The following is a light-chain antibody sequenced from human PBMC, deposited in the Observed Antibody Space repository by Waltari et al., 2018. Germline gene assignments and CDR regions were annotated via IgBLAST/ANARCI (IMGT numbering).Light chain of an antibody. V-gene: IGLV8-61*01. Sequence: QTVVTQEPSLSVSPGGTVTLTCALRSGSVPSPSSPSWYQQTPGPSPRTLIYKTNSRSSGVPDRFSGSMLWNKVALTITGAQTDDESDYYCLLYMGSGIWVFGGGTKLTVL. J-gene: IGLJ3*02. CDR3: LLYMGSGIWV. CDR2: KTN. CDR1: SGSVPSPSS.